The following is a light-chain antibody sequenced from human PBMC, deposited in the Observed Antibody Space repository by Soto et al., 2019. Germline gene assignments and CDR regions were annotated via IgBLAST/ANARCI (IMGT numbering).Light chain of an antibody. CDR3: QQRTNWLT. CDR2: DAS. J-gene: IGKJ4*01. V-gene: IGKV3-11*01. Sequence: EIVLTQSPATLSLSPGEGATLSCRASQSLSSYLAWYQQKPGQAPRLLIYDASNRATGIPARFSGSGSGTDFTLTISSLEPEDFAVYYCQQRTNWLTFGGGTKVEIK. CDR1: QSLSSY.